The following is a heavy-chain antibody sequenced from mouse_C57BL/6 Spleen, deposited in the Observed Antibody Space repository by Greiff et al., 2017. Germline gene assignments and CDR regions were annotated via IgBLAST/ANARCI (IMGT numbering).Heavy chain of an antibody. Sequence: EVQGVESGGDLVKPGGSLKLSCAASGFTFSSYGMSWVRQTPDKRLEWVATISSGGSYTYYPDSVKGRFTISRDNAKNTLYLQMSSLKSEDTAMYYCARHEDDYDGYFDYWGQGTTLTVSS. CDR2: ISSGGSYT. D-gene: IGHD2-4*01. J-gene: IGHJ2*01. V-gene: IGHV5-6*01. CDR3: ARHEDDYDGYFDY. CDR1: GFTFSSYG.